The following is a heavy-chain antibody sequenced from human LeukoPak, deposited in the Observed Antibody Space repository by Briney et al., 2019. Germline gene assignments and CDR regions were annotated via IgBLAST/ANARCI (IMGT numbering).Heavy chain of an antibody. J-gene: IGHJ4*02. Sequence: ASVKVSCKASGYTSTSYYMHWVRQAPGQGLEWMGIINPSGGSTSYAQKFQGRVTMTRDTSTSTVYMELSSLRSEDTAVYYCARGVVTFGGVIVIPPYFDYWGQGTLVTVSS. V-gene: IGHV1-46*01. CDR1: GYTSTSYY. CDR3: ARGVVTFGGVIVIPPYFDY. D-gene: IGHD3-16*02. CDR2: INPSGGST.